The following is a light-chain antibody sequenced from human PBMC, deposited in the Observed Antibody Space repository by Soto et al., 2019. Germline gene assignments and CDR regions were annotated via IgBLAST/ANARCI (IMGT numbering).Light chain of an antibody. Sequence: QSVLTQPASVSGSPGQSITISCTGTSSDVGAFNYVSWYQQRPGKAPKLMIYEVSDRPSGVSNRFSGSKSGNTASLTISGVQAEDEADYYCSSYTSSTTAYVFGTGTKVTVL. CDR3: SSYTSSTTAYV. CDR2: EVS. J-gene: IGLJ1*01. V-gene: IGLV2-14*01. CDR1: SSDVGAFNY.